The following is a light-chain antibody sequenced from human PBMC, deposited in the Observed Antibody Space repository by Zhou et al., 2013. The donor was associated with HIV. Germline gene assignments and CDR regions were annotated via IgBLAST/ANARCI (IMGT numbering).Light chain of an antibody. CDR1: QSITSW. J-gene: IGKJ1*01. CDR2: QAS. CDR3: QHYHNWPPWT. V-gene: IGKV1-5*03. Sequence: DIQMTQSPSTLSASVGDRVTITCRASQSITSWLAWYQQKPGKAPKLLIYQASNLDSGVSSRFSGTGSGTGFALTINSVQPDDFAVYFCQHYHNWPPWTFGRGPR.